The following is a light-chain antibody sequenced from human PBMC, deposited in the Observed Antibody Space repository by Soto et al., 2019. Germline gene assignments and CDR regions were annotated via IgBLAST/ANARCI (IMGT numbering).Light chain of an antibody. CDR3: QQYGTSLLT. Sequence: EIVLTQSPGTLSLSPGERATLSCRASQSLGSSYLAWYQQKPGQAPRLLISGVSSRAIGIPDRFSGSGSGTEFTLTISRLEPEDFALYYCQQYGTSLLTFGGGTQVEIK. CDR2: GVS. V-gene: IGKV3-20*01. J-gene: IGKJ4*01. CDR1: QSLGSSY.